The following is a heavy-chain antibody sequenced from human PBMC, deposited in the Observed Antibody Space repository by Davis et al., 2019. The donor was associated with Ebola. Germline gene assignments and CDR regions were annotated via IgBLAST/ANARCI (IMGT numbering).Heavy chain of an antibody. CDR3: TTPGGQDSGYDVFDI. CDR2: INPNEGRA. J-gene: IGHJ3*02. Sequence: ASVKVSCKVSGYTFTNYHMHWVRHALGQGLVWMGMINPNEGRAIYAQKLQGRVTVTRDTSTTTVHMDLSSLKSEDTALYYCTTPGGQDSGYDVFDIWGQGTMVTVSS. D-gene: IGHD5-12*01. V-gene: IGHV1-46*03. CDR1: GYTFTNYH.